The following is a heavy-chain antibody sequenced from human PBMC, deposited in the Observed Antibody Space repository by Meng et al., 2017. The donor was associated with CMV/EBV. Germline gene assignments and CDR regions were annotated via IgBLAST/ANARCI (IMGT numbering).Heavy chain of an antibody. CDR1: GFTFSSYW. CDR3: ARDGGYDSSGNRMGTFDY. D-gene: IGHD3-22*01. V-gene: IGHV3-21*01. CDR2: ISSSSSYI. Sequence: GGSLRLSCAASGFTFSSYWMSWVRQAPGKGLEWVSSISSSSSYIYYADSVKGRFAISRDNAKNSLYLQMNSLRAEDTAVYYCARDGGYDSSGNRMGTFDYWGQGTLVTVSS. J-gene: IGHJ4*02.